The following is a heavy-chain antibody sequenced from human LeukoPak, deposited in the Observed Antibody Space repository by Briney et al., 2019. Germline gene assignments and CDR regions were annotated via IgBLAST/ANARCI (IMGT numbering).Heavy chain of an antibody. V-gene: IGHV3-23*01. CDR3: AKGYGSGGSCHGVYYFDS. Sequence: GGSLRLSCAASGFTFSIYAMSWVRHAPGKGLEWVSAISGSGGSTYYTHSVKGRFTISRDNSKNTLYLQINSLRAKDTAVYYCAKGYGSGGSCHGVYYFDSWGQGTLVTVSS. CDR1: GFTFSIYA. J-gene: IGHJ4*02. CDR2: ISGSGGST. D-gene: IGHD2-15*01.